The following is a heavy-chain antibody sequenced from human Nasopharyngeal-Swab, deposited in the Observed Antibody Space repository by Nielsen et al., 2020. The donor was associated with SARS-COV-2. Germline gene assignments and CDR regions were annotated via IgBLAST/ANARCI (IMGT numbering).Heavy chain of an antibody. V-gene: IGHV3-53*03. CDR3: ARAYYDFWSGPGYYYYYMDV. CDR2: IYSGGST. J-gene: IGHJ6*03. Sequence: WIRQPPGKGLEWVSVIYSGGSTYYADSVKGRFTISRDNSKNTLYLQMNSLRAEDTAVYYCARAYYDFWSGPGYYYYYMDVWGKGTTVTRLL. D-gene: IGHD3-3*01.